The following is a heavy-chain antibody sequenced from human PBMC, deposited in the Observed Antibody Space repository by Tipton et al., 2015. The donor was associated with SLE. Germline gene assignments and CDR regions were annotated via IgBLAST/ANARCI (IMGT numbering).Heavy chain of an antibody. CDR1: GFTFDDYA. D-gene: IGHD5-24*01. CDR3: ARDRHSIKAFDI. Sequence: QLVQSGGGLVQPGRSLRLSCAASGFTFDDYAMHWVRQAPGKGLEWIGYIYTSGSTNYNPSLKSRVTMSVDTSKNQFSLKLSSVTAADTAVYYCARDRHSIKAFDIWGQGTMVTVSS. J-gene: IGHJ3*02. V-gene: IGHV4-4*08. CDR2: IYTSGST.